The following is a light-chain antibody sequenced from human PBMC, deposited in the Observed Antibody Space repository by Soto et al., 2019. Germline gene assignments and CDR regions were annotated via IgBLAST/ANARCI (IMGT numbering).Light chain of an antibody. Sequence: EIVYTQSPGTLSLSPGERATLSCRASQSVSSSYLAWYQQKPGQAPRLLIYGASSRATGIPDRFSGSGSGTDFTLTSSRLEPEDFAVYFCQQYSTSPRTFGQGTKVDIK. CDR3: QQYSTSPRT. J-gene: IGKJ1*01. CDR1: QSVSSSY. CDR2: GAS. V-gene: IGKV3-20*01.